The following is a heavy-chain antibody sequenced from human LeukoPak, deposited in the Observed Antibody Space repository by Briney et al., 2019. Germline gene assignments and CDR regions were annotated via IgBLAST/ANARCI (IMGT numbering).Heavy chain of an antibody. CDR2: IYPGDSDT. D-gene: IGHD3-3*01. CDR3: ARWYYDFWSGYSHFDY. J-gene: IGHJ4*02. Sequence: RGESLKIPCKGSGYSFTSYWIGWVRQMPGKGLEWMGIIYPGDSDTRYSPSFQGQVTISADKSISTAYLQWSSLKASDTAMYYCARWYYDFWSGYSHFDYWGQGTLVTVSS. CDR1: GYSFTSYW. V-gene: IGHV5-51*01.